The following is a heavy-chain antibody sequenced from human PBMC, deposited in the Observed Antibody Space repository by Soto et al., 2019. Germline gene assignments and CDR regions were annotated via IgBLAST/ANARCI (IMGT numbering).Heavy chain of an antibody. CDR1: GYTFTSYY. Sequence: GASVKVSCKASGYTFTSYYMHWVRQATGQGLEWMGMINPSGGSTSYAQKFQGRVTMTRDTSTSTVYMELSSLRSEDTAVYYCGGRGYGGYNGLAYWGQGTLVPVSS. D-gene: IGHD5-12*01. CDR3: GGRGYGGYNGLAY. V-gene: IGHV1-46*01. CDR2: INPSGGST. J-gene: IGHJ4*02.